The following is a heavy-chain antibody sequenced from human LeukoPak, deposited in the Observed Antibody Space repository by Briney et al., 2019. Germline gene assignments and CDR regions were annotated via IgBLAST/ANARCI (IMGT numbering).Heavy chain of an antibody. CDR3: ARDVSPAAFDAFDI. J-gene: IGHJ3*02. Sequence: SQTVSLTCAVAGGSISSGGYYGSWIRQPRGKGLEGIEYTYHSGSTYYNPSLKSRVTISVDRSKNQFSLKLSSVTAADTAVYYCARDVSPAAFDAFDIWGQGTMVTVSS. D-gene: IGHD2-2*01. CDR1: GGSISSGGYY. V-gene: IGHV4-30-2*01. CDR2: TYHSGST.